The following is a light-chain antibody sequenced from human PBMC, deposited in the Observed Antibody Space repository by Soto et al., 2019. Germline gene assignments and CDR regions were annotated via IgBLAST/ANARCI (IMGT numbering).Light chain of an antibody. CDR2: AAS. J-gene: IGKJ1*01. CDR3: LQHKTYPWT. CDR1: QDISKY. Sequence: DIQMTQSPSAMSASVGDRVTITCRATQDISKYLTWFQQKPVKVPQRLIYAASTLQGGVPSRCSGSGAGTEFTPTISSLQHEDFATYYCLQHKTYPWTFGQGTKVEVK. V-gene: IGKV1-17*03.